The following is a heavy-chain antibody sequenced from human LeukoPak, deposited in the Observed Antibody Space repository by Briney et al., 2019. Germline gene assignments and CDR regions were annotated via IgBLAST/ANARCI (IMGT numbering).Heavy chain of an antibody. CDR2: ISYDGSNK. Sequence: GGSLRLSCAASGFTFSSYAMHWVRQAPGKGLEWVSVISYDGSNKYYADSVKGRFTISRDNSKNTLYLQMNSLRAEDTAVYYCARGPQTTGGQLRYFDWFINPQPTLDYWGQGTLVTVSS. CDR1: GFTFSSYA. J-gene: IGHJ4*02. CDR3: ARGPQTTGGQLRYFDWFINPQPTLDY. D-gene: IGHD3-9*01. V-gene: IGHV3-30*04.